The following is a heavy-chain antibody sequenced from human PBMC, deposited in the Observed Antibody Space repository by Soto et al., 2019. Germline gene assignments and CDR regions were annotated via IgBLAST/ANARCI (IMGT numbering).Heavy chain of an antibody. CDR3: ARDHDSNSSGWSYYYYYGMDV. CDR2: IIPIIGIA. D-gene: IGHD6-19*01. V-gene: IGHV1-69*08. J-gene: IGHJ6*02. Sequence: QVQLVQSGAEVKKPGSSVKVSCKASGGTFSSYTISWVRQAPGQGLEWMGRIIPIIGIANYAQKFQGRVTITADKSTSTAYMELSSLRSEDTAVYYCARDHDSNSSGWSYYYYYGMDVWGQGTTVTVSS. CDR1: GGTFSSYT.